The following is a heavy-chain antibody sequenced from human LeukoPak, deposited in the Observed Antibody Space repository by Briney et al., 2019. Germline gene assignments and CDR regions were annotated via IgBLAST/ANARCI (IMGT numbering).Heavy chain of an antibody. V-gene: IGHV4-61*02. Sequence: PLQTLSLTCTVSGGSISSGSYYWSWIRQPAVKGVEWIGRIYTSGSTNYNPSLKSRVTISVDTSKNQFSLKLSSVTAADTAVYYCARGLWFGEYFFDYWGQGTLVTVSS. J-gene: IGHJ4*02. D-gene: IGHD3-10*01. CDR3: ARGLWFGEYFFDY. CDR2: IYTSGST. CDR1: GGSISSGSYY.